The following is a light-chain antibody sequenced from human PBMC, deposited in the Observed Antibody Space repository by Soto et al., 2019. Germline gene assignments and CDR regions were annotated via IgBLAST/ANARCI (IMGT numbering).Light chain of an antibody. V-gene: IGKV1-33*01. CDR3: QQYDNLPLT. CDR2: DAS. J-gene: IGKJ4*01. Sequence: DIQMTQSPSSLSASVGDRVNITCQASQHISNYLNWYQKKPGEAPVLLIYDASNLQTGVPSRFSGIGSGTDFTFTITSLQPEDIATYYCQQYDNLPLTFGGGTKVEFK. CDR1: QHISNY.